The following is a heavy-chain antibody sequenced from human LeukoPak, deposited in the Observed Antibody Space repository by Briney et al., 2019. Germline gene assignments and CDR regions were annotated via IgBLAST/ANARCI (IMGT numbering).Heavy chain of an antibody. CDR1: GDSISTYY. D-gene: IGHD6-13*01. CDR3: ARDLSDSSSWNTDYFDY. CDR2: IYYSGST. V-gene: IGHV4-39*07. J-gene: IGHJ4*02. Sequence: SETLSLTCTVSGDSISTYYWSWIRQPPGKGLEWIGSIYYSGSTYYNPSLKSRVTISVDTSKNQFSLKLSSVTAADTAVYYCARDLSDSSSWNTDYFDYWGQGTLVTVSS.